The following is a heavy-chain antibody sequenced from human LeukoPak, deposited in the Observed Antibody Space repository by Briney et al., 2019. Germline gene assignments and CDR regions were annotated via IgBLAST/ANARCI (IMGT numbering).Heavy chain of an antibody. Sequence: GGSLRLSCAASGFTFSSYAMNWVRQAPGKGLEWVSAISGSGGGTYYADSVKGRFTISRDSSKNTLYLQMNSLRAEDTAVYYCAKGQIYFGGDCYFDYWGLGTLVTVSS. CDR2: ISGSGGGT. CDR3: AKGQIYFGGDCYFDY. D-gene: IGHD2-21*02. V-gene: IGHV3-23*01. CDR1: GFTFSSYA. J-gene: IGHJ4*02.